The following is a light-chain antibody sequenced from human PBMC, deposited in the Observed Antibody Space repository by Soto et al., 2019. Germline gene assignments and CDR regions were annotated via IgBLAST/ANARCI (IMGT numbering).Light chain of an antibody. V-gene: IGKV1-39*01. Sequence: VQMTQSPSSVSASVGDRVTITCRASQSISSYLNWYQQKPGKAPKLLIYAASSLQSGVPSRFSGGGSGTDFTLTISRLEPEDFAVYYCQQFSSYPLTFGGGTKVDI. CDR1: QSISSY. CDR3: QQFSSYPLT. CDR2: AAS. J-gene: IGKJ4*01.